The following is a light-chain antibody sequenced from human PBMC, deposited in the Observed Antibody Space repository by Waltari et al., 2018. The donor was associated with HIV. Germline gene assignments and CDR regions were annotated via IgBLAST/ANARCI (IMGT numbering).Light chain of an antibody. CDR1: SSNIGAQYA. Sequence: QSVLTQPPSVSGAPGQRVTLSCTGSSSNIGAQYAVHWYQHVPGTAPKFLIYGNVDLPSGVPDRFSGSKSGTSASLVITGLQAEDEANYYCQSYDSSLSAWVFGGGTKLTVL. V-gene: IGLV1-40*01. CDR3: QSYDSSLSAWV. CDR2: GNV. J-gene: IGLJ3*02.